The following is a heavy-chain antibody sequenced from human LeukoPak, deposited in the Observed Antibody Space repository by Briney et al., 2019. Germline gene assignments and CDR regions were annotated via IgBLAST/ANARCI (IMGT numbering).Heavy chain of an antibody. J-gene: IGHJ4*02. CDR3: AKNTAISIFDF. Sequence: GGSLRLSCAASGFTFSSYVMSWVRQAPGKGLEWVSAITTSGGTTYYADSVKGPFTISRDISKNTLYLQMNSLRADDTAVYYCAKNTAISIFDFWGQGTLVTVSS. CDR1: GFTFSSYV. CDR2: ITTSGGTT. D-gene: IGHD2-2*02. V-gene: IGHV3-23*01.